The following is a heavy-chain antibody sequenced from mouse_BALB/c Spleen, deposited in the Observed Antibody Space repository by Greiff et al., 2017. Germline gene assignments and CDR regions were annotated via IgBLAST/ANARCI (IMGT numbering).Heavy chain of an antibody. J-gene: IGHJ2*01. V-gene: IGHV5-6-5*01. CDR2: ISSGGST. CDR3: ARRMITGDYFDY. D-gene: IGHD2-4*01. CDR1: GFTFSSYA. Sequence: EVKLMESGGGLVKPGGSLKLSCAASGFTFSSYAMSWVRQTPEKRLEWVASISSGGSTYYPDSVKGRFTISRDNARNILYLQMSSLRSEDTAMYYCARRMITGDYFDYWGQGTTLTVSS.